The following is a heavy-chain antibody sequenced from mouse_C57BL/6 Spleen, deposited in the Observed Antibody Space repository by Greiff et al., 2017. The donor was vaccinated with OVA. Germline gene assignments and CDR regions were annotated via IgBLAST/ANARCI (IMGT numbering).Heavy chain of an antibody. CDR1: GYTFTSYW. D-gene: IGHD1-1*01. Sequence: QVQLQQSGTELVKPGASVKLSCKASGYTFTSYWMHWVKQRPGQGLEWIGNINPSNGGTNYNEKFKSKATLTVDKSSSTAYMQLSSLTSEDSAVYYCARVNYGSSYVWYFDVWGTGTTVTVSS. CDR2: INPSNGGT. V-gene: IGHV1-53*01. J-gene: IGHJ1*03. CDR3: ARVNYGSSYVWYFDV.